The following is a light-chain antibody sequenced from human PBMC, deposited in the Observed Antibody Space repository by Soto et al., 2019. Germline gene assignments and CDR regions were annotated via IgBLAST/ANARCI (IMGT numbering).Light chain of an antibody. CDR3: QQRSNWPRGT. CDR1: QSVSSY. Sequence: EIVLTQSPATLSLSPGERATLSCRASQSVSSYLAWYQQKPGQAPRLLIYDASNRATGIPARFSGSGYGTDFTLTISSLEPEDFAVYYCQQRSNWPRGTFGHGTQLEIK. CDR2: DAS. V-gene: IGKV3-11*01. J-gene: IGKJ2*02.